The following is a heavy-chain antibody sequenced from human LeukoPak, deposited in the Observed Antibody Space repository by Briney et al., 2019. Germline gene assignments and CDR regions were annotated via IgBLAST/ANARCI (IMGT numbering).Heavy chain of an antibody. J-gene: IGHJ5*02. D-gene: IGHD1-26*01. CDR2: ISYDGSNK. Sequence: GGSLRLSCAASGFTFSSYGMHWVRQAPGKGLEWVAVISYDGSNKYYADSVKGRFTISRDDSKNTLYLQMNSLKTEDTAVYYCTTFLTTVGAPSVDPWGQGTLVTVSS. V-gene: IGHV3-30*03. CDR3: TTFLTTVGAPSVDP. CDR1: GFTFSSYG.